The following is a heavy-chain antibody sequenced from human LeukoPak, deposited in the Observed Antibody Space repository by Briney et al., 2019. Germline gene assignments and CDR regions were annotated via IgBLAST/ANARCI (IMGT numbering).Heavy chain of an antibody. CDR1: GYTFTSYY. V-gene: IGHV1-2*02. D-gene: IGHD3-22*01. Sequence: ASVKVSCKASGYTFTSYYIHWVRQAPGQGLEWVGWINPNSGGTNYAQKFQGRVTMTRDTSISTAYMELRRLRSDDTAVYYCARDRNYYDSSASSRYFDLWGRGTLVTVSS. CDR2: INPNSGGT. J-gene: IGHJ2*01. CDR3: ARDRNYYDSSASSRYFDL.